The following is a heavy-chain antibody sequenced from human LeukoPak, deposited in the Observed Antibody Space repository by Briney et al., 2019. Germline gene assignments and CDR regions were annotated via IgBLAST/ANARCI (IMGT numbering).Heavy chain of an antibody. Sequence: PGRSLRLSCAASGFTFSSYGMHWVRQAPGKGLEWVAVISYDGSNKYYADSVKGRFTISRDNSKNTLYLQMNSLRAEDTAVYYCARGYSSGWYGDWFDPWGQGTLVTVSS. CDR2: ISYDGSNK. CDR1: GFTFSSYG. CDR3: ARGYSSGWYGDWFDP. J-gene: IGHJ5*02. D-gene: IGHD6-19*01. V-gene: IGHV3-30*03.